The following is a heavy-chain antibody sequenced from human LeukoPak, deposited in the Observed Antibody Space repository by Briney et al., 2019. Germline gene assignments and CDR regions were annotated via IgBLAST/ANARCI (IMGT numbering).Heavy chain of an antibody. D-gene: IGHD1-14*01. CDR1: GGSISSYY. CDR2: ICTSGST. J-gene: IGHJ4*02. CDR3: ARGLELEPPDY. V-gene: IGHV4-4*07. Sequence: PSETLSLTCTVSGGSISSYYWSWIRQPAGKGLEWIGRICTSGSTNYSPSLKSRVTMSVDTSKNQFSLKLSSVTAADTAVYYCARGLELEPPDYWGQGTLVTVSS.